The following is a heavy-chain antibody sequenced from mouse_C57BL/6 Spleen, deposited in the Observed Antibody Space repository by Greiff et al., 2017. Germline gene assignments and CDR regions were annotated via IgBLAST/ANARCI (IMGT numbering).Heavy chain of an antibody. Sequence: QVQLQQPGAELVRPGSSVKLSCKASGYTFTSYWMHWVKQRPIQGLEWIGNIDPSDSETPYNQKFKDKATLTVDKSSSTAYMQLSSLTSEDSAVYYCAKGHDWFAYWGQGTLVTVSA. CDR2: IDPSDSET. CDR3: AKGHDWFAY. CDR1: GYTFTSYW. V-gene: IGHV1-52*01. J-gene: IGHJ3*01. D-gene: IGHD3-3*01.